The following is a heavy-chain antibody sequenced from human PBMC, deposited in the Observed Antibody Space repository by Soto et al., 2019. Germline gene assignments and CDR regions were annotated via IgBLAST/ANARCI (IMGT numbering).Heavy chain of an antibody. CDR1: GFSFSSYE. CDR2: ISSGGDSS. V-gene: IGHV3-48*03. Sequence: XVSLRLACAACGFSFSSYEKNGVRQAPGKTLEWVSYISSGGDSSYYADSVKGRFTISRDNAKNSLSLQMNSLRVEDTAVYYCPRVYCSTTTCHVQAFDSWGQRTLVTVSS. J-gene: IGHJ4*02. D-gene: IGHD2-2*01. CDR3: PRVYCSTTTCHVQAFDS.